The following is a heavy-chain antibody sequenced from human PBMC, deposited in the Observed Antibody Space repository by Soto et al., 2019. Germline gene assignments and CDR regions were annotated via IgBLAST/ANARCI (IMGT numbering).Heavy chain of an antibody. CDR3: AKLQQQMVWGFDS. J-gene: IGHJ4*02. CDR2: NVATGGTT. D-gene: IGHD6-13*01. Sequence: GGSLRLSCAASGFTFSNFAMTWVRQAPGKGLEWVSLNVATGGTTYYADSVKDRLTISRDNSKNTLYLQMNSLRVEDTAVYYCAKLQQQMVWGFDSWGQGTLVTVSS. V-gene: IGHV3-23*01. CDR1: GFTFSNFA.